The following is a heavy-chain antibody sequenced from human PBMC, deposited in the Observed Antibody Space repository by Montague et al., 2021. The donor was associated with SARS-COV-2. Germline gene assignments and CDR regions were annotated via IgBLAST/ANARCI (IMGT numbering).Heavy chain of an antibody. CDR1: GGSISDSNFH. D-gene: IGHD2-21*01. CDR3: ARLRGGTPGEH. J-gene: IGHJ4*02. V-gene: IGHV4-39*07. Sequence: SETLSLTCTVSGGSISDSNFHWGGIRQPPGKGLEWIGTLYYSGATYYNPSLKSRVTTSMDTSKNQFSLKLTSAIAADTAVYYCARLRGGTPGEHWGQGALVPVSS. CDR2: LYYSGAT.